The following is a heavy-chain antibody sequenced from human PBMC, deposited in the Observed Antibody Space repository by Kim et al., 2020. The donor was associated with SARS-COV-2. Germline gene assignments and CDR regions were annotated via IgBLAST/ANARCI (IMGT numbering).Heavy chain of an antibody. J-gene: IGHJ4*02. V-gene: IGHV4-34*01. CDR3: ASEPLVGARVVGSY. D-gene: IGHD1-26*01. Sequence: SPSLKSRVTISVDPSKNQFALKLSSVTAADTAVYYCASEPLVGARVVGSYWGQGTLVTVSS.